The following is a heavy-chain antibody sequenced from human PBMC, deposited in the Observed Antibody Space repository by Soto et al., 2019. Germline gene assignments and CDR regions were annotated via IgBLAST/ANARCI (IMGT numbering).Heavy chain of an antibody. CDR1: GFTISDYY. V-gene: IGHV3-11*01. CDR2: ISSVGTTT. Sequence: GGSLRLSCAASGFTISDYYMTWIRQAPGKGLEWVSYISSVGTTTYYAESVKVRFSISRCDSTNSLYLQMNSMTAAATGVCYCARVQEGGGSHGLGYKCNGMNVWGQGTTFTASS. J-gene: IGHJ6*02. CDR3: ARVQEGGGSHGLGYKCNGMNV. D-gene: IGHD3-16*01.